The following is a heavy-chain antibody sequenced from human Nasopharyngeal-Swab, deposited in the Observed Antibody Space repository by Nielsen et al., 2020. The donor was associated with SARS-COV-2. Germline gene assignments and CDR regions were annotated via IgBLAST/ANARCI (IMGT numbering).Heavy chain of an antibody. J-gene: IGHJ5*02. V-gene: IGHV1-46*01. CDR3: ARDLDSSGYYPNWFDL. CDR2: INPSGGST. D-gene: IGHD3-22*01. Sequence: WVRQAPGQGLEWMGIINPSGGSTSYAQKFQGRVTMTRDTSTSTVYMELSSRRSEDTAVYYCARDLDSSGYYPNWFDLWGQGTLVTVSS.